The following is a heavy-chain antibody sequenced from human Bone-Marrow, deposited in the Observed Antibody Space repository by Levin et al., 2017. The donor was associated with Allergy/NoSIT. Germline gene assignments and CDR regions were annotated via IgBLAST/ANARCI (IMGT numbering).Heavy chain of an antibody. CDR3: TRGRITMMVVMDS. V-gene: IGHV3-30*04. J-gene: IGHJ5*02. D-gene: IGHD2-21*01. Sequence: GGSLRLSCAASGFNFDMYAMHWVRQAPGGGLEWVALISYDGLKNHTADSVKGRFTISRDNSKNTVSLHMNSLRPEDTGLYYCTRGRITMMVVMDSWGQGTLVTVSS. CDR1: GFNFDMYA. CDR2: ISYDGLKN.